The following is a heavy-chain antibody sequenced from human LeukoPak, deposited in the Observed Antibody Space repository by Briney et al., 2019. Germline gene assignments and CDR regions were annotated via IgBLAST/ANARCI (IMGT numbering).Heavy chain of an antibody. CDR2: LYSGGST. J-gene: IGHJ6*02. D-gene: IGHD2-15*01. Sequence: PGGPLSLSGVASGFRLRSAYMTWVGQAPGKGLEWVYVLYSGGSTYYADSVKGRFTISRDNAKNSLYLQMNSLRVEDTAVYYCARVLVVVVAADYGMDVWGQGTTVTVSS. CDR1: GFRLRSAY. V-gene: IGHV3-53*01. CDR3: ARVLVVVVAADYGMDV.